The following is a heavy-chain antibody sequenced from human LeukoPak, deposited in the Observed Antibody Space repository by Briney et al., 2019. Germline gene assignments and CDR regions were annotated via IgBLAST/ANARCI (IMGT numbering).Heavy chain of an antibody. Sequence: ASVKVSCKASGYTFTSYDINWVRQATGQGLEWMGWMNPNSGNTGYAQKFQGRVTITRNTSISTAYMELSSLRSEDTAVYYCARRPRNTYYDILTGAQPTYYYYYMDVWGKGTTVTVSS. CDR3: ARRPRNTYYDILTGAQPTYYYYYMDV. CDR2: MNPNSGNT. D-gene: IGHD3-9*01. CDR1: GYTFTSYD. V-gene: IGHV1-8*03. J-gene: IGHJ6*03.